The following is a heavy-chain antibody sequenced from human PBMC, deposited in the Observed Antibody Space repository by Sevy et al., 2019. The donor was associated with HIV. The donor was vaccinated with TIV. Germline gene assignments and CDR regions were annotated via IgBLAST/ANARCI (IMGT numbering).Heavy chain of an antibody. D-gene: IGHD6-13*01. Sequence: SQTLSLTCAISGDSVSSNSAAWNWIRQSPSRVLEWLGRTYYRSKWYNDYAVSVKSRITMNPDTSKNQFSLQLNSVTPEDTAVYYRARDLGSSLNWFDPWGQGTLVYVSS. V-gene: IGHV6-1*01. CDR1: GDSVSSNSAA. CDR2: TYYRSKWYN. CDR3: ARDLGSSLNWFDP. J-gene: IGHJ5*02.